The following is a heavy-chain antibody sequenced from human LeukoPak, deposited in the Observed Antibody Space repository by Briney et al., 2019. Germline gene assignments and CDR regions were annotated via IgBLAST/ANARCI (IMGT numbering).Heavy chain of an antibody. Sequence: SVKVSCKASGGTFSNDAISWVRQAPGQGLEWMGRIIPNLGMALYAQKFKGRVTITADKSPSTAYMELSSLTSEDTAVYSCARDLVCTMNCKDSWGQGTLVTVS. J-gene: IGHJ4*02. CDR2: IIPNLGMA. V-gene: IGHV1-69*04. CDR3: ARDLVCTMNCKDS. CDR1: GGTFSNDA. D-gene: IGHD2-2*01.